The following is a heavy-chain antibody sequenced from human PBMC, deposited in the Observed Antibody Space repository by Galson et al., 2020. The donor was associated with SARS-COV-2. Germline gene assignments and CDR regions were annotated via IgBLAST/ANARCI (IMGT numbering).Heavy chain of an antibody. CDR1: GGSISSGGYY. D-gene: IGHD3-22*01. Sequence: SETLSLTCTVSGGSISSGGYYWSWIRQHPGKGLEWIGYIYNSGTTYYNPSLQSRVTISIDTSKNQFSLELSSVTAADTAVYYCARDLYYDSSGYYHYFDYWGQGTLVTVSS. CDR3: ARDLYYDSSGYYHYFDY. J-gene: IGHJ4*02. CDR2: IYNSGTT. V-gene: IGHV4-31*03.